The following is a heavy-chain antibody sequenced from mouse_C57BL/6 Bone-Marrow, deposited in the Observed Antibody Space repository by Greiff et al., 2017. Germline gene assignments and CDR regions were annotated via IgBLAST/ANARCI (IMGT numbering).Heavy chain of an antibody. CDR2: IYPGSGNT. J-gene: IGHJ2*01. CDR3: AKGDYDGHLDD. Sequence: QVQLQQSGAELVRPGASVKLSCKASGYTFTDYCINWVKQRPGQGLEWIVRIYPGSGNTYYNEKFKGKATLTAEKSSSTAYMQLSSLTSEDSAVYVCAKGDYDGHLDDWGKGTTLTVSS. D-gene: IGHD2-4*01. CDR1: GYTFTDYC. V-gene: IGHV1-76*01.